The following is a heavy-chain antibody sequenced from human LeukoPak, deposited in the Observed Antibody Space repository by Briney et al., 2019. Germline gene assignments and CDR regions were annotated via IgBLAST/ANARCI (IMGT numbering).Heavy chain of an antibody. V-gene: IGHV3-30-3*01. D-gene: IGHD4-17*01. CDR3: ARERPTVTFDY. J-gene: IGHJ4*02. CDR2: ISYDGSNK. Sequence: PGGSLRLSCAASGFTFSSYAMHWVRQAPGKGLEWVAVISYDGSNKYYADSVKGRFTISRDNSKNTLYLQMNSLRAEDTAVYYCARERPTVTFDYWGQGTLVTVSS. CDR1: GFTFSSYA.